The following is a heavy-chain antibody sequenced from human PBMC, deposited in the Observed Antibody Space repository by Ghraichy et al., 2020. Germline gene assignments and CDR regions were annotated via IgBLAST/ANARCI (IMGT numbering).Heavy chain of an antibody. D-gene: IGHD3-3*01. CDR3: AKDRKEGRITIFGVVTYEPDY. CDR1: GFTFSSYG. CDR2: ISYDGSNK. J-gene: IGHJ4*02. V-gene: IGHV3-30*18. Sequence: GGSLRLSCAASGFTFSSYGMHWVRQAPGKGLEWVAVISYDGSNKYYADSVKGRFTISRDNSKNTLYLQMNSLRAEDTAVYYCAKDRKEGRITIFGVVTYEPDYWGQGTLVTVSS.